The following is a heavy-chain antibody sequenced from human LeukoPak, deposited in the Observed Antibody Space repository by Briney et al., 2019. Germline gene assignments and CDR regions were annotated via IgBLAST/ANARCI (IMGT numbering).Heavy chain of an antibody. Sequence: ASVKVSCKVSGYTLTELSMHWVRQAPGKGLEWMGGFDPEDGETIYAQKFQGRVTMTEDTSTDTAYMELSSLRSEDTAVYYCATLIGAVGYCGGGSCYPENYFDYWGQGTLVTVSS. V-gene: IGHV1-24*01. CDR3: ATLIGAVGYCGGGSCYPENYFDY. J-gene: IGHJ4*02. CDR1: GYTLTELS. D-gene: IGHD2-15*01. CDR2: FDPEDGET.